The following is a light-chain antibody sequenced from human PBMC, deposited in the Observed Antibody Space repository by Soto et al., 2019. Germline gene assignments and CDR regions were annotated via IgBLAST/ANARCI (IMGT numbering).Light chain of an antibody. CDR3: CSYTTSNTRQIV. Sequence: QSALTQPASVSGFPGRSITISCTGTSSDVGGYNYVSWYQQHPGKAPKFMIYDVSNRPSGVSNRFSGSKSGNTASLTISGLQAEDEADYYCCSYTTSNTRQIVFGTGTKVTV. CDR2: DVS. CDR1: SSDVGGYNY. J-gene: IGLJ1*01. V-gene: IGLV2-14*01.